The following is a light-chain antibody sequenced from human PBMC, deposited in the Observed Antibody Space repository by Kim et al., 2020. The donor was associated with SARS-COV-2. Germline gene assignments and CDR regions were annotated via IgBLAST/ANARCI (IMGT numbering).Light chain of an antibody. CDR3: NSRDSSGNHWV. V-gene: IGLV3-19*01. CDR1: SLRSYY. Sequence: SSELTQDLAVSVALGQTVRITCQGDSLRSYYASWYQQKPGQAPVLVIYGKNNRPSGIPDRFSGSSSGNTASLTITGAQAEDEADYYCNSRDSSGNHWVFG. CDR2: GKN. J-gene: IGLJ3*02.